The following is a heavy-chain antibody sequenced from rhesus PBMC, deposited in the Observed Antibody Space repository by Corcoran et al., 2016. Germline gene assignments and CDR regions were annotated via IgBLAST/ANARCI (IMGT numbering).Heavy chain of an antibody. CDR3: ATQVGTAPLGY. D-gene: IGHD5-24*01. Sequence: EVQLVQSGAEVKKPGAAGEISCKASGYTFTDYYRHWVRQAPGKGLEWIGRVNPKDGEAIHAQKFQDRVTITADTSTDTAYMELSSLRSEDTAVYYCATQVGTAPLGYWGQGVLVTVSS. CDR1: GYTFTDYY. J-gene: IGHJ4*01. V-gene: IGHV1-111*02. CDR2: VNPKDGEA.